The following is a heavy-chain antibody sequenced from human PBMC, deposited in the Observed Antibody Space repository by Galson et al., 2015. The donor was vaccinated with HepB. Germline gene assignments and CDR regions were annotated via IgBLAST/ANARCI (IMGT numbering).Heavy chain of an antibody. CDR3: ARGFRGSYVN. D-gene: IGHD3-10*01. CDR2: MNQDGSDK. J-gene: IGHJ4*02. Sequence: SLRLSCAASGFTFSNYWMNWVRQAPGKGLEWVANMNQDGSDKRYAESVRGRFTISRDNGKSSLFLQMISLRAEDTALYYCARGFRGSYVNWGQGALGPVSS. V-gene: IGHV3-7*01. CDR1: GFTFSNYW.